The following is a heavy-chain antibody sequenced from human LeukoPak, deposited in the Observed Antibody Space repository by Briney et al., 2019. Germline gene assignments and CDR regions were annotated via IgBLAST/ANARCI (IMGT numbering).Heavy chain of an antibody. Sequence: GGSLRLSCAASGFTFSSYGMHWVRQAPGKGLEWLAFIRYDGSNKYYADSVKGRFTISRDNSKNTLYLQMNSLRAEDTAVYYCAKDSAPLLRYFDWLLLPDYWGQGTLVTVSS. J-gene: IGHJ4*02. CDR2: IRYDGSNK. D-gene: IGHD3-9*01. V-gene: IGHV3-30*02. CDR1: GFTFSSYG. CDR3: AKDSAPLLRYFDWLLLPDY.